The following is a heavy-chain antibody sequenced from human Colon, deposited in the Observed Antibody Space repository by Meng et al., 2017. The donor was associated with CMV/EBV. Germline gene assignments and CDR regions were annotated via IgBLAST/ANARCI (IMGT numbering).Heavy chain of an antibody. CDR1: GFSLSTITGS. D-gene: IGHD6-6*01. J-gene: IGHJ4*02. Sequence: QITLKASGPPLVNTPQPLTLTCSFSGFSLSTITGSVGWIRQPPGKALEWLALIHGDDTNEYNPSLSNRLTVTRDTSKNQVFLTLTNVDPVDTGTYYCVQRHSSSTGEVHWGQGTLVTVSS. CDR2: IHGDDTN. V-gene: IGHV2-5*02. CDR3: VQRHSSSTGEVH.